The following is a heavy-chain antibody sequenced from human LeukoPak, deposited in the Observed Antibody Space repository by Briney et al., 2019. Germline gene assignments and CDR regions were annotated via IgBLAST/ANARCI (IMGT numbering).Heavy chain of an antibody. D-gene: IGHD6-19*01. CDR1: GFTFSSYT. J-gene: IGHJ4*02. Sequence: PGGSLRLSCSASGFTFSSYTMHWVRQAPGKGLEYVSAMSSNGASLYYADSVKGRFTISRDNSKNTLYLQMSSLRAEDTALYFCAKAVSHSYFDFWGQGTLVTVSA. CDR2: MSSNGASL. V-gene: IGHV3-64D*09. CDR3: AKAVSHSYFDF.